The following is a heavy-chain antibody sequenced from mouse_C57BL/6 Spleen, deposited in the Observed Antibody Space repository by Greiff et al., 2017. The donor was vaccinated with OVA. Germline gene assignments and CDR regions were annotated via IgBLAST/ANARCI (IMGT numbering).Heavy chain of an antibody. CDR1: GYTFTDYN. CDR2: INPNNGGT. V-gene: IGHV1-18*01. D-gene: IGHD1-1*01. Sequence: EVTLQQSGPELVKPGASVKIPCKASGYTFTDYNMDWVKQSHGKSLEWIGDINPNNGGTIYHQKFKGKATVTVDKSSSTAYMELRSLSSEDTAVYYCARRGPVVHFDYWGHGTTLTVSS. J-gene: IGHJ2*01. CDR3: ARRGPVVHFDY.